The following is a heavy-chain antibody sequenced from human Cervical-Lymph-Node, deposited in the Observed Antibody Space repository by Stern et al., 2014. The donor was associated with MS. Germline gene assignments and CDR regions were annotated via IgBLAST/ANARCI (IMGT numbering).Heavy chain of an antibody. CDR2: IDWDDAK. CDR3: ARSLAGVFDF. Sequence: QVTLSESGPALVKPTQTLTLTCSFSGFSINNAGTRVTWIRQPPGKALEWLAGIDWDDAKFSRPSLKTRLTISKYTSKNQVVLTLTNMDPVDSATYYCARSLAGVFDFWGQGTMFTVSS. V-gene: IGHV2-70*04. CDR1: GFSINNAGTR. J-gene: IGHJ4*02.